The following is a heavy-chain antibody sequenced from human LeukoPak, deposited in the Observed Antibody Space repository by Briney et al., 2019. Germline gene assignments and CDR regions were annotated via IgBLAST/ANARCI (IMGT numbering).Heavy chain of an antibody. CDR2: IYYSGST. CDR1: GCSISSYY. J-gene: IGHJ3*02. CDR3: ARHATYYDILTGYYMLRAFDI. Sequence: SETLSLTCTVSGCSISSYYWSWIRQPPGKGLEWIGYIYYSGSTNYNPSLKSRVTISVDTSKNQFSLKLSSVTAADTAVYYCARHATYYDILTGYYMLRAFDIWGQGTMVTVSS. V-gene: IGHV4-59*08. D-gene: IGHD3-9*01.